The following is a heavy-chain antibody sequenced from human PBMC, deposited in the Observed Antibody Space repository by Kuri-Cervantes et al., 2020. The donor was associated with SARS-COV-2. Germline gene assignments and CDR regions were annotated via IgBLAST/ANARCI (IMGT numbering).Heavy chain of an antibody. D-gene: IGHD3-22*01. J-gene: IGHJ4*02. V-gene: IGHV4-34*01. CDR1: GGSFSGYS. CDR2: INQNGST. Sequence: SETLSLTCAVHGGSFSGYSWTWIRQSPGKGLEWIGEINQNGSTNYNPSLKSRVTISPDTSKNQFSLKLSSVTAADTAVYYCARGATDISLVLVVMTGAAHYFDHWGRGTLVTVSS. CDR3: ARGATDISLVLVVMTGAAHYFDH.